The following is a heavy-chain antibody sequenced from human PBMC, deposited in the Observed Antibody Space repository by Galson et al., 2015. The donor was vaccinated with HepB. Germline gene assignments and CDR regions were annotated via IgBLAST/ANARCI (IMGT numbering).Heavy chain of an antibody. J-gene: IGHJ5*02. D-gene: IGHD2-15*01. CDR2: ISAYDGNT. Sequence: SVKVSCKASGYTFSSYSITWVRQAPSQGLEWMGWISAYDGNTKYAQNLQGRLTMTTDTTRTTAYMVLRSLRSDDTAVYYCARGALVAVVGATQNNWFGPWGQGTLVTVSS. CDR3: ARGALVAVVGATQNNWFGP. V-gene: IGHV1-18*01. CDR1: GYTFSSYS.